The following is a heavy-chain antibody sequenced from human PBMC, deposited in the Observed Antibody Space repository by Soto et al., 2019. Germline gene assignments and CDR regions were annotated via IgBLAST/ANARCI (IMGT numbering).Heavy chain of an antibody. J-gene: IGHJ6*02. CDR1: GFTFSSYG. CDR3: AKDIEEVVYYYGMDV. CDR2: ISYDGNNK. D-gene: IGHD1-26*01. V-gene: IGHV3-30*18. Sequence: QVQLVESGGGVVQPGKSLRLSCAASGFTFSSYGMHWVRQAPGKGLEWVGLISYDGNNKFYADSVKGRFTISRDNSKNTLFLQMNSLRAKDTALYYCAKDIEEVVYYYGMDVWGQGTTVTVSS.